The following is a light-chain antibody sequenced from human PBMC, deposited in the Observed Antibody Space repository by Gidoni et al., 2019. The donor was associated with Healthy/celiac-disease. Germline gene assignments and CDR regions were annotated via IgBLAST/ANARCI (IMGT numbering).Light chain of an antibody. CDR2: KAS. J-gene: IGKJ2*01. CDR3: QHQDT. CDR1: QSMSSW. Sequence: DIQMTQSPSTLSASVGDRVTSTCRASQSMSSWLAWYQQKPGKAPKLLIYKASSLESGVPSRFSGSGSGTEFTLTISSLQPDDFATYYCQHQDTFGQGTKLEIK. V-gene: IGKV1-5*03.